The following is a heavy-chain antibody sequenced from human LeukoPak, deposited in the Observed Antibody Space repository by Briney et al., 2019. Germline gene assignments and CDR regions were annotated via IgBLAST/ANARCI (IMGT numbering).Heavy chain of an antibody. CDR3: ARLNFRGGEALHFDS. D-gene: IGHD3-16*01. Sequence: YXHSDGTTNYDSSLQSRVAISLDTSKIQFSLRLYSVTAADTALYFCARLNFRGGEALHFDSWGQGTLVTVSS. CDR2: XHSDGTT. J-gene: IGHJ4*02. V-gene: IGHV4-4*09.